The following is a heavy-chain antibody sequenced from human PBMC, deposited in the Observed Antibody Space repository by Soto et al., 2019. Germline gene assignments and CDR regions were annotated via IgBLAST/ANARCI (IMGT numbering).Heavy chain of an antibody. CDR2: FSNSGYAT. V-gene: IGHV3-23*01. D-gene: IGHD3-10*01. J-gene: IGHJ4*02. Sequence: VGSLRLSCVASGFTLSNYAMSWVRQAPGKGLESVSHFSNSGYATLYADSVKGRFAISRDDSKNTLYLQMNTLRVEDMAIYYCAKGSGVPTSYFDYWGQGILVTVSS. CDR1: GFTLSNYA. CDR3: AKGSGVPTSYFDY.